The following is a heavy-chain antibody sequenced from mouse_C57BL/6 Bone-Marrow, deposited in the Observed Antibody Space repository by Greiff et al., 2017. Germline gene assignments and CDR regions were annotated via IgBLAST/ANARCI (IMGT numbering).Heavy chain of an antibody. V-gene: IGHV1-66*01. Sequence: VQRVESGPELVKPGASVKISCKASGYSFTSYYIPWVKQRPGQGLEWIGWIYPGSGNTKYNEKFKGKATLTADTSSSTAYMQLSSLTSEDSAVYYCASGYGSSSWYFEVWGTGTTVTVSS. CDR2: IYPGSGNT. CDR1: GYSFTSYY. J-gene: IGHJ1*03. CDR3: ASGYGSSSWYFEV. D-gene: IGHD1-1*01.